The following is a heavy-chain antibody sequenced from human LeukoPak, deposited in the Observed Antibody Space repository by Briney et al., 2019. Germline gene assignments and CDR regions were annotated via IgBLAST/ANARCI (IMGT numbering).Heavy chain of an antibody. D-gene: IGHD5-18*01. CDR3: ASSLNTVMVSPYYLEY. J-gene: IGHJ4*02. CDR1: GFTLSDYS. CDR2: LTSGGVSA. V-gene: IGHV3-11*04. Sequence: PGGSLRLSCAASGFTLSDYSMTWVRQAPGQGLEWISFLTSGGVSAFYADSVRGRFTVSRDDARNSLSLYMNTLRVDDTAVYYCASSLNTVMVSPYYLEYWGPGTLVTVSS.